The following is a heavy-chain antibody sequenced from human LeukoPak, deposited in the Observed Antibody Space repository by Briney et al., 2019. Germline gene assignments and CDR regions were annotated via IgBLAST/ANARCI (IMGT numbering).Heavy chain of an antibody. CDR1: GGSISSCSYY. Sequence: SETLSLTCTVSGGSISSCSYYWGWIRPPPGQGLEWIGSIYYSGSTYYNPSLKSRVTISVDTSKKQFSLKLSSVTAADTAVYYCASRGYSYGWFSNYYYMDVRGKGTTVTVSS. V-gene: IGHV4-39*07. D-gene: IGHD5-18*01. CDR3: ASRGYSYGWFSNYYYMDV. J-gene: IGHJ6*03. CDR2: IYYSGST.